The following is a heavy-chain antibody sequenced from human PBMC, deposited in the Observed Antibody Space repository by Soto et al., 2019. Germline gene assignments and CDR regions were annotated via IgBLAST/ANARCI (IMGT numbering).Heavy chain of an antibody. Sequence: GGSLRLSWERPGSIFEKHAMSGVRQAAGEGLEWVAGLIGHGDHTYYAPSVGGRFTISRDKSKKTVFLQMNSLRADDTGVYYCSRLRTLVVPAALILATWGQGTRVTVSS. CDR2: LIGHGDHT. CDR3: SRLRTLVVPAALILAT. J-gene: IGHJ5*02. V-gene: IGHV3-23*01. CDR1: GSIFEKHA. D-gene: IGHD2-2*01.